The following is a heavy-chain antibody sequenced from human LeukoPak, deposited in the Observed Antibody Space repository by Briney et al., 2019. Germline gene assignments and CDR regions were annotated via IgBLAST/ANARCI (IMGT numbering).Heavy chain of an antibody. CDR2: ISSSSSTI. Sequence: LPGGSLRLSCAASGFTFSSYSMNWVRQAPGKGLEWVSYISSSSSTIYYADSVKGRFTISRDNAKNSLYLQMNSLRAEDTAVYYCARERVGEPTSDTAMVYYYYGMDVWGQGTTVTVSS. V-gene: IGHV3-48*04. J-gene: IGHJ6*02. D-gene: IGHD5-18*01. CDR3: ARERVGEPTSDTAMVYYYYGMDV. CDR1: GFTFSSYS.